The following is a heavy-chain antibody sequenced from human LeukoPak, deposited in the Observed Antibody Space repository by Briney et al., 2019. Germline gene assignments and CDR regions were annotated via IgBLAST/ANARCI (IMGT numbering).Heavy chain of an antibody. Sequence: GGSLRLSCAASGFTFSKCAMSWVRQAPGKGLEWVAIITATGDTAYYADSVKGRFTISRDNAKNSLYLQMNSLRAEDTAVYYCARDLVPASNWFDPWGQGTLVTVSS. CDR2: ITATGDTA. CDR1: GFTFSKCA. V-gene: IGHV3-23*01. D-gene: IGHD2-2*01. J-gene: IGHJ5*02. CDR3: ARDLVPASNWFDP.